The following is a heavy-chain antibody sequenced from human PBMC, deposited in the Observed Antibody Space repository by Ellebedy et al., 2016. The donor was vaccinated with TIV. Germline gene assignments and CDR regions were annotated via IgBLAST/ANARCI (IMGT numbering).Heavy chain of an antibody. Sequence: GESLKISCAASGITYSPYWMHWVRQDPGQGLVWVARINDDGTNTNYADSVKGRFTISRDSAKNTLYLQMNSLTADDAAVYYCAGGNSGLARDWGQGTLVTVSS. V-gene: IGHV3-74*01. CDR3: AGGNSGLARD. CDR2: INDDGTNT. D-gene: IGHD5-12*01. J-gene: IGHJ4*02. CDR1: GITYSPYW.